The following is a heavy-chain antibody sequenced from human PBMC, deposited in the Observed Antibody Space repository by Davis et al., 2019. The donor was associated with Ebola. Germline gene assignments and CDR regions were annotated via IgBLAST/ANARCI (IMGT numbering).Heavy chain of an antibody. Sequence: AASVKVSCKASGFTFTSSAVQWVRQARGQRLEWIGWIVVGTGNTNYAQTFQERVTITRDMSTSTAYMELSSLRSEDTAVYYCAAERKGIQLWSRAYYYYGMDVWGQGTTVTVSS. CDR3: AAERKGIQLWSRAYYYYGMDV. CDR1: GFTFTSSA. V-gene: IGHV1-58*01. CDR2: IVVGTGNT. D-gene: IGHD5-18*01. J-gene: IGHJ6*02.